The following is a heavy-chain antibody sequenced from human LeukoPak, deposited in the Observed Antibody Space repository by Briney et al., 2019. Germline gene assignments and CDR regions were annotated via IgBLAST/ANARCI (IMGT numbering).Heavy chain of an antibody. CDR2: IYPGDSDT. V-gene: IGHV5-51*01. D-gene: IGHD5-18*01. CDR1: GYSFTSYW. Sequence: PGESLKISCKGSGYSFTSYWIGWVRQMPGKGLEWMGIIYPGDSDTRYGPSFQGQVTISADKSISTAYLQWSSLKASDTAMYYCAAAVDTAISAFDIWGQGTMVTVSS. J-gene: IGHJ3*02. CDR3: AAAVDTAISAFDI.